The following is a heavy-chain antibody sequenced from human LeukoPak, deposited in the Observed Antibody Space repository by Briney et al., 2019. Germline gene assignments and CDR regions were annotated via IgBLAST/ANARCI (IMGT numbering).Heavy chain of an antibody. CDR1: GYTFTSYY. CDR2: INPSGGST. J-gene: IGHJ4*02. Sequence: ASVKVSCKASGYTFTSYYMHWVRQAPGQGLEWMGIINPSGGSTSYAQKFQGRVTITADESTSTAYMELSSLRSEDTAVYYCAREYCSGGSCYEYYFDYWGQGTLVTVSS. CDR3: AREYCSGGSCYEYYFDY. D-gene: IGHD2-15*01. V-gene: IGHV1-46*01.